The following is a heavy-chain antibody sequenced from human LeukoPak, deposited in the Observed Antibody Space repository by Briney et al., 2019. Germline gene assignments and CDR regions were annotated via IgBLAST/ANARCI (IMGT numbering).Heavy chain of an antibody. CDR2: LSGSAGGT. Sequence: GGSLRLSCGVSGITLSNYGMSWVRQAPGKGLEWVAGLSGSAGGTNYANSVKGRFTISRDNSKNTLFLQMDRLRVEDTAVYFCAKRGVVVRVFLVGFHKEAYYFDSWGQGAQVTVSS. CDR1: GITLSNYG. CDR3: AKRGVVVRVFLVGFHKEAYYFDS. J-gene: IGHJ4*02. D-gene: IGHD3-16*02. V-gene: IGHV3-23*01.